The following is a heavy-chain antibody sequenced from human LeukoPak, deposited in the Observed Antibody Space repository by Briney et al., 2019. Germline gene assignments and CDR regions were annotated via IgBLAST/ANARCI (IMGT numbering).Heavy chain of an antibody. D-gene: IGHD3-10*01. CDR3: ARDSVTMVRGVMRSGFDY. CDR1: GFTFSSYS. Sequence: GGSLRLSCAASGFTFSSYSMNWVRQAPGKGXXXXXXXXXXSSYIYYADSVKGRFTISRDNAKNSLYLQMNSLRAEDTAVYYCARDSVTMVRGVMRSGFDYWGQGTLVTVSS. J-gene: IGHJ4*02. V-gene: IGHV3-21*01. CDR2: XXXXSSYI.